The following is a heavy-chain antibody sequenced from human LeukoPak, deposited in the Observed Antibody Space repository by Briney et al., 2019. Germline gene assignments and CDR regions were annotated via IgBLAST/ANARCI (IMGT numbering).Heavy chain of an antibody. CDR2: IYTSGST. D-gene: IGHD6-13*01. CDR1: GGSISSGSYY. Sequence: SETLSLTCTVSGGSISSGSYYWSWIRQPAGKGLEWIGRIYTSGSTNYNPSLKSRVTISVDTSKNQFSLKLSSVTAADTAVYYCARDPPNYSSSSYWGQGTLVTVSS. V-gene: IGHV4-61*02. J-gene: IGHJ4*02. CDR3: ARDPPNYSSSSY.